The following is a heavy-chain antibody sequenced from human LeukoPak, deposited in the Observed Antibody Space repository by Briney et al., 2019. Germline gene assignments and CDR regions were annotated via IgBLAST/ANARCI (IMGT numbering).Heavy chain of an antibody. CDR1: GFTFSDYW. CDR2: INRDGSVK. J-gene: IGHJ4*02. Sequence: PRGSLRLSCAASGFTFSDYWMSWVRQAAGKGLEWVANINRDGSVKHYVDSAKGRFTISRDNAKNSLYLEMNSLRAEDTALYYCATSDDSSGSDWGQGTLVTVSS. D-gene: IGHD3-22*01. CDR3: ATSDDSSGSD. V-gene: IGHV3-7*01.